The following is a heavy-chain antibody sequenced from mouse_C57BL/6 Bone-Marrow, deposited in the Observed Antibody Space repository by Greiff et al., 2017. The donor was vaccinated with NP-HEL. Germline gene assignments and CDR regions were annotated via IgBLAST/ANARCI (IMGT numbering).Heavy chain of an antibody. J-gene: IGHJ2*01. CDR3: AKCGRELGRFDY. CDR1: GYTFTSYW. Sequence: QVQLQQPGAELVRPGTSVKLSCKASGYTFTSYWMHWVKQRPGQGLEWIGVIDPSDSYTNYNQKFKGKATLTVDTSSSTAYMQLSSLTSEDSAVFDGAKCGRELGRFDYWGQGTTLTVSS. V-gene: IGHV1-59*01. CDR2: IDPSDSYT. D-gene: IGHD4-1*01.